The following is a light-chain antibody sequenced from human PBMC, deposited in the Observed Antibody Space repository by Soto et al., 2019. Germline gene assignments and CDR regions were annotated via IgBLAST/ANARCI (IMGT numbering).Light chain of an antibody. V-gene: IGKV3-15*01. Sequence: EIVMTQSPATLSVSPGERATLSCRASQSVSSNLAWYQQKPGQAPRLLIYGASTRATGIPARFSGSGSGTEFTLTISSLQSEDFAVYYCQQYNNWPPFTFGPGNKVYIK. CDR2: GAS. J-gene: IGKJ3*01. CDR1: QSVSSN. CDR3: QQYNNWPPFT.